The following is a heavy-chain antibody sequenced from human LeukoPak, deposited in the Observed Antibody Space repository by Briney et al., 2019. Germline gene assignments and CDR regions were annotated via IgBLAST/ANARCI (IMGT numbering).Heavy chain of an antibody. CDR2: ISGSGGST. V-gene: IGHV3-23*01. CDR1: GFTFSSYA. D-gene: IGHD3-3*01. Sequence: PGGSLRLSCAASGFTFSSYAMSWVRQAPGKGLEWVSAISGSGGSTYYADSVKGRFTISRDNSKNTLYLQMNSLRAEDTAVYYCAKDLGIFGVVTPWYFAYGGQGTLVTVSS. CDR3: AKDLGIFGVVTPWYFAY. J-gene: IGHJ4*02.